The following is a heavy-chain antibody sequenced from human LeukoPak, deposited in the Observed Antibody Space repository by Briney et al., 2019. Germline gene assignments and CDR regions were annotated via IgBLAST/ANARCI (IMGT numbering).Heavy chain of an antibody. D-gene: IGHD2-21*02. CDR2: ISSSSGTI. V-gene: IGHV3-48*02. J-gene: IGHJ3*02. Sequence: GGSLRLSCAASGFTFSSYEMNWVRQAPGKGLEWVSYISSSSGTIYYADSVKGRFTISRDNAKNSLYLQMNSLRDEDTAVYYCARAPLAYCGGDCYPAFQGDAFDIWGQGTMVTVSS. CDR3: ARAPLAYCGGDCYPAFQGDAFDI. CDR1: GFTFSSYE.